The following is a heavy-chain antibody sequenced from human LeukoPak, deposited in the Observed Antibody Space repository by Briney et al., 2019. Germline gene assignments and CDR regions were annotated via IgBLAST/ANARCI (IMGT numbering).Heavy chain of an antibody. Sequence: PSETLSLTCAISGHSTTRGYYCAWFRQSPWKVLDWIATFFQNDKSFYNASLESRVTISLDTSKSQFSLNLTSVTAADTAVYYCARVLSVPYLLDSWGRGTQVTVSS. CDR1: GHSTTRGYY. V-gene: IGHV4-38-2*01. CDR2: FFQNDKS. D-gene: IGHD3-10*02. J-gene: IGHJ5*01. CDR3: ARVLSVPYLLDS.